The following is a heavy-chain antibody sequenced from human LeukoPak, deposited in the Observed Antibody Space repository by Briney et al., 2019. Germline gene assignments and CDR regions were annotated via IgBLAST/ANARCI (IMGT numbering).Heavy chain of an antibody. CDR3: AKDSYFDY. Sequence: GGSLRLSCAASGFTLSSYGMHWVRQAPGKGLEWVAVISYDGSNKYYADSVKGRFTISRDNSKNTLYLQMNSLRAEDTAVYYCAKDSYFDYWGQGTLVTVSS. CDR2: ISYDGSNK. V-gene: IGHV3-30*18. CDR1: GFTLSSYG. J-gene: IGHJ4*02.